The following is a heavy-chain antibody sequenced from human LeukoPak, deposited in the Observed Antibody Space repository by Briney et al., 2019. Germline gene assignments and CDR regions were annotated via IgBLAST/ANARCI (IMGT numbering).Heavy chain of an antibody. V-gene: IGHV4-59*01. CDR1: GGCISSYY. Sequence: SESLSLTCTVSGGCISSYYWSWIRQPPGKGLEWIGFIYYSGSTNYNPSLKSRLTISVDTSKNQFSLKLSSVTAADTAVYYCARVKGTGLWYFDLWGRGTLATVSS. D-gene: IGHD3-9*01. J-gene: IGHJ2*01. CDR3: ARVKGTGLWYFDL. CDR2: IYYSGST.